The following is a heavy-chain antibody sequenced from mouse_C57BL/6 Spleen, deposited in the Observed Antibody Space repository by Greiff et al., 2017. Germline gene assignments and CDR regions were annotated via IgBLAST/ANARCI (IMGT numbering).Heavy chain of an antibody. CDR2: IHPNSGST. V-gene: IGHV1-64*01. D-gene: IGHD2-5*01. Sequence: QVQLQQPGAELVKPGASVKLSCKASGYTFTSYWMHWVKQRPGQGLEWIGMIHPNSGSTNYNEKFKSKATLTVDKSSSTAYMQLSSLTSEDSAVYDCASYYSNYEGFAYWGQGTLVTVSA. CDR1: GYTFTSYW. CDR3: ASYYSNYEGFAY. J-gene: IGHJ3*01.